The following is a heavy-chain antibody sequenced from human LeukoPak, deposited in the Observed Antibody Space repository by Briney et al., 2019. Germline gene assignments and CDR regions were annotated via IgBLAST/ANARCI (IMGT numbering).Heavy chain of an antibody. CDR3: ASQKDGYSFDY. D-gene: IGHD5-24*01. V-gene: IGHV4-39*02. CDR2: IYYSGST. CDR1: GGSISSSSYF. Sequence: PSETLSLTCSVSGGSISSSSYFWGWIRQPPGKGLECIGSIYYSGSTYYNPSLKSRVTISVDTSKNHFSLKLSSVTAADTAMYYCASQKDGYSFDYWGQGTLVTVSS. J-gene: IGHJ4*02.